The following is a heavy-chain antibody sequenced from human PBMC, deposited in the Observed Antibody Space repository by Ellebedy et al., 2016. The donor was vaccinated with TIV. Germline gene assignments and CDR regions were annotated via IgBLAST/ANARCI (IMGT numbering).Heavy chain of an antibody. CDR3: ARPPDDFDS. CDR2: VTPTGGN. D-gene: IGHD6-6*01. Sequence: MPSETLSLTCAVYGGSLGNAWWSWIRQAPGKGLEWFGEVTPTGGNNFNPSLKSRGTISRDTSKWQISLRLSSVNASDTAGYYCARPPDDFDSWGQGTLVTVSS. V-gene: IGHV4-34*01. J-gene: IGHJ4*02. CDR1: GGSLGNAW.